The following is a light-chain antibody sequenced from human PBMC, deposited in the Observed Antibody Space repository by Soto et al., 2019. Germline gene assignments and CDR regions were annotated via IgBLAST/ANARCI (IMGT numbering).Light chain of an antibody. Sequence: ALTQPASVSSSPGQSITISCTGTSSDVGGYDYVSWYQQHPLKAPKLRMYEDTTRPPGVSSRFSGSTSGRTASLTISGLEADDEGHYYCSSSSLTSTSIFGGGTKATVL. CDR3: SSSSLTSTSI. CDR2: EDT. J-gene: IGLJ2*01. V-gene: IGLV2-14*01. CDR1: SSDVGGYDY.